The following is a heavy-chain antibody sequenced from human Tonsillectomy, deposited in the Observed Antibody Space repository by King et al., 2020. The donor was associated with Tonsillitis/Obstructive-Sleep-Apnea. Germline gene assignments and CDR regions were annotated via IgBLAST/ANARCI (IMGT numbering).Heavy chain of an antibody. D-gene: IGHD3-3*01. CDR3: SRGLYYDLWCGPPPSYYYYGMDV. J-gene: IGHJ6*02. CDR2: INHSGST. V-gene: IGHV4-34*01. CDR1: GGSFSGDY. Sequence: QVQLQQWGAGLLKPSETLSLTCVVYGGSFSGDYWSWIRQPPGKGLEWIGEINHSGSTNYNPSLKSRVTISVDTSKNQFSLKLSSVTAADTAVYYCSRGLYYDLWCGPPPSYYYYGMDVWGQGTTVTVSS.